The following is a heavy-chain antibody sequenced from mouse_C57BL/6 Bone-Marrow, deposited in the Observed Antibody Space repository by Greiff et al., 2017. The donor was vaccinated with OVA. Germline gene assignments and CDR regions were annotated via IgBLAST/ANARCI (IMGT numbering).Heavy chain of an antibody. Sequence: VQLVESGAELVRPGASVTLSCKASGYTFTDYEMHWVKQTPVHGLEWIGAIDPETGGTAYNQKFKGKAILTADKSSSTAYMELRSLTSEDSAVYYCTRFYYGNPRDYAMDYWGQGTSVTVSS. J-gene: IGHJ4*01. CDR2: IDPETGGT. CDR1: GYTFTDYE. D-gene: IGHD2-1*01. CDR3: TRFYYGNPRDYAMDY. V-gene: IGHV1-15*01.